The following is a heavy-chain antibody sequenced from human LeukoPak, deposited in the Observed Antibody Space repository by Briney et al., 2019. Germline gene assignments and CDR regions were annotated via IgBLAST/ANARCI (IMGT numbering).Heavy chain of an antibody. CDR1: GGSLSSYY. J-gene: IGHJ5*02. CDR3: ARETLMITFGGVKNNWFDP. D-gene: IGHD3-16*01. Sequence: SETLSLTCTVSGGSLSSYYWSWIRQPAAPGLEWIGRIYTSGSTNYNPSLKSRVTMSVDTSKNQFSLKLSSVTAADTAVYYCARETLMITFGGVKNNWFDPWGQGTLVTVSS. CDR2: IYTSGST. V-gene: IGHV4-4*07.